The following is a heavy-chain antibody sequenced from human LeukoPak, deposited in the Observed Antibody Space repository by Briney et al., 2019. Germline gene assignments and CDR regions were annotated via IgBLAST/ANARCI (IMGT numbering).Heavy chain of an antibody. Sequence: GGSLRLSCAASGFTFSSYAMHWARQAPGKGLEWVASINHNGNVNYYVDSVKGRFTISRDNAKNSLYLQMSNLRAEDTAVYFCARGGGLDVWGQGATVTVSS. V-gene: IGHV3-7*03. D-gene: IGHD3-16*01. CDR3: ARGGGLDV. CDR2: INHNGNVN. J-gene: IGHJ6*02. CDR1: GFTFSSYA.